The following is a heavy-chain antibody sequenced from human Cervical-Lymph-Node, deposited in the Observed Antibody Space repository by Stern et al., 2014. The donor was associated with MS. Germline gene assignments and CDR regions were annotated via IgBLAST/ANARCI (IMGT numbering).Heavy chain of an antibody. CDR3: TRGEAAAFDY. Sequence: QVQLVESGAEVKKPGSSVKVSCKASGGTFSNYAFNWVRQAPGQGLEWMGGVIPMFATSNYAQKFQGRVTITADESTSTTYMEVSSLTSEDPAVYYCTRGEAAAFDYWGQGTLVTVSS. D-gene: IGHD2-2*01. CDR2: VIPMFATS. CDR1: GGTFSNYA. J-gene: IGHJ4*02. V-gene: IGHV1-69*01.